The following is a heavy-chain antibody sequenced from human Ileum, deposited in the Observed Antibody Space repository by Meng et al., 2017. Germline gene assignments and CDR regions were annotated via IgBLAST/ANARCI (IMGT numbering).Heavy chain of an antibody. Sequence: GESLKISCQVSGFNVNTYYMDWVPQAPGKGLEWVSVLYTSDNTYYTNSVKGRFTITRDISNNTLYLQMNNLRDEDAAVYYCAGENMYFGSGQNDAFDVWGQGTWVTVSS. CDR2: LYTSDNT. CDR3: AGENMYFGSGQNDAFDV. D-gene: IGHD3-10*01. V-gene: IGHV3-53*01. J-gene: IGHJ3*01. CDR1: GFNVNTYY.